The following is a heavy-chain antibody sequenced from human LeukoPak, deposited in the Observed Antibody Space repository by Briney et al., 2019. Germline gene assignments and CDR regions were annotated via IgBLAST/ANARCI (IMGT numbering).Heavy chain of an antibody. V-gene: IGHV4-4*07. CDR1: GGSIGSYF. J-gene: IGHJ4*02. CDR3: ARDSTSSRAPDY. D-gene: IGHD2-2*01. Sequence: PSETLSLTCTVSGGSIGSYFWSWIRQPAGKGLEWIGRIYTSGITNYTPSLQSRVTMSLDTSKNQFSLNLSSVTAADTAVYYCARDSTSSRAPDYWGQGTLVTVSS. CDR2: IYTSGIT.